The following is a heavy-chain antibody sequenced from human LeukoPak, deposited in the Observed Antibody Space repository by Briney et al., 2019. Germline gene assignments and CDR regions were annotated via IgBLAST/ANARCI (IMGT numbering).Heavy chain of an antibody. D-gene: IGHD6-25*01. Sequence: GGSLRPSCAASGFTFSSYAMHWVRQAPGKGLEWVAVISYDGSNKYYADSVKGRFTISRDNSKNTLYLQMNSLRAEDTAVYYCARGAAAYSIDYWGQGTLVTVSS. J-gene: IGHJ4*02. V-gene: IGHV3-30-3*01. CDR1: GFTFSSYA. CDR3: ARGAAAYSIDY. CDR2: ISYDGSNK.